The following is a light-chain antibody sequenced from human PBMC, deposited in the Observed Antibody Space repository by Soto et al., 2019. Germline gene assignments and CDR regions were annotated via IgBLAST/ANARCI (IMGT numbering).Light chain of an antibody. CDR3: QQRSNWPPIT. V-gene: IGKV3D-20*02. Sequence: ELVLTQSPGTLSLSPGERATLSCRVGHSVSSSYLAWYQQKPGQAPRLLIYSASSRATGIPDRFSGSGSGTDSTLTISSLEPEDAAVYYCQQRSNWPPITFGQGTRLEIK. CDR2: SAS. CDR1: HSVSSSY. J-gene: IGKJ5*01.